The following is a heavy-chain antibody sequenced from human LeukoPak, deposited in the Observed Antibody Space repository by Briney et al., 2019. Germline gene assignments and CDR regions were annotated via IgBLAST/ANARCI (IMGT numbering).Heavy chain of an antibody. D-gene: IGHD3-22*01. Sequence: SVKVSCKASGGTFSSYAISWVRQAPGQGLEWMGGIIPILGTANYAQKFQGRVTITADESTITAYMELRSLRSDDTAVYYCARDWLLLNSRFDSWGQGTLVTVSS. V-gene: IGHV1-69*13. CDR3: ARDWLLLNSRFDS. CDR1: GGTFSSYA. CDR2: IIPILGTA. J-gene: IGHJ5*01.